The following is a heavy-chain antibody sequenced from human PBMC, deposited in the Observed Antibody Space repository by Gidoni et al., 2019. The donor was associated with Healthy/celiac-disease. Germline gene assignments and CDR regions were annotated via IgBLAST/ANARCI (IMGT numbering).Heavy chain of an antibody. CDR2: IIPILGIA. V-gene: IGHV1-69*02. CDR3: ARWDDSSGPSQGDWFDP. Sequence: QVQLVQSGAEVKKPGSSVKVSCKASGGTFSSDTISWVRQAPGQGLEWMGRIIPILGIANYAQKFQGRVTITADKSTSTAYMELSSLRSEYTAVYYCARWDDSSGPSQGDWFDPWGQGTLVTVSS. J-gene: IGHJ5*02. CDR1: GGTFSSDT. D-gene: IGHD3-22*01.